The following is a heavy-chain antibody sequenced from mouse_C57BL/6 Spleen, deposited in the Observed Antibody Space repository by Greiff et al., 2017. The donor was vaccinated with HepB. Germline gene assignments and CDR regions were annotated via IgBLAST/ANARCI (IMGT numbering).Heavy chain of an antibody. V-gene: IGHV1-15*01. CDR3: TRWLLPGFAY. CDR2: IDPETGGT. CDR1: GYTFTDYE. Sequence: VQLQQSGAELVRPGASVTLSCKASGYTFTDYEMHWVKQTPVHGLEWIGAIDPETGGTAYNQKFKGKAILTADKSSSTAYMELRSLTSEDSAVYYCTRWLLPGFAYGGQGTLVTVSA. J-gene: IGHJ3*01. D-gene: IGHD2-3*01.